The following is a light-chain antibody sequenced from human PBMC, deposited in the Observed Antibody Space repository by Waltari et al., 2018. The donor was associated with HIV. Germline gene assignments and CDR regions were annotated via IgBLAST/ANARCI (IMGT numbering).Light chain of an antibody. J-gene: IGLJ2*01. V-gene: IGLV1-47*01. CDR1: SSNLGTNY. CDR3: AAWDDTLTVV. CDR2: RNN. Sequence: QPVLTPPPSASGTPGQSVPISCSGTSSNLGTNYAYWYQQFPGTAPKLLIYRNNKRPSGVPDRFSGSKSGTSDSLAISGLRSDDEADYYCAAWDDTLTVVFGGGTKLTVL.